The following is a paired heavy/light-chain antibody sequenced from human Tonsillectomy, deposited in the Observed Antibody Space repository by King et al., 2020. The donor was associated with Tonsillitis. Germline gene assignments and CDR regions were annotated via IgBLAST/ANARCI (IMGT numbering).Heavy chain of an antibody. CDR2: IFHSGST. CDR3: ARRRGQLWFGESGDGFDI. CDR1: GGSISSSSYY. Sequence: QLQLQESGPGLVKPWETLSLTCSVSGGSISSSSYYWGWIRQPPGKGLEWIGNIFHSGSTNSNPSLRSRVTMSVDTSKNVFSLKLSSVTAADTAVYYCARRRGQLWFGESGDGFDIWGQGTMVTVSS. J-gene: IGHJ3*02. V-gene: IGHV4-39*01. D-gene: IGHD3-10*01.
Light chain of an antibody. CDR1: QSISSH. V-gene: IGKV1-39*01. Sequence: DIQMTQSPSSLSASVGDRVTITCRASQSISSHLNWYQQIPGKAPKLLIYAASSLQSGVPSRFSGSRSGTDFTLTISSLQPEDFATYYCQQSYSTVYTFGQGTKLEIK. J-gene: IGKJ2*01. CDR3: QQSYSTVYT. CDR2: AAS.